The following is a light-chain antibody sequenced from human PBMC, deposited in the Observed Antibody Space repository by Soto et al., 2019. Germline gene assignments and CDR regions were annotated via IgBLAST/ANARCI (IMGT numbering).Light chain of an antibody. V-gene: IGKV3-11*01. J-gene: IGKJ1*01. CDR1: ENVRTF. CDR2: DAS. Sequence: VLTHSPATLSLSPGARATLSCRASENVRTFVDWYQQKPGQAPRLLIYDASKRATGIPPRFSGSGSTTDFTLTISSLEPEDFAVYYCHQRGNGPPWTFGQGTKVDIK. CDR3: HQRGNGPPWT.